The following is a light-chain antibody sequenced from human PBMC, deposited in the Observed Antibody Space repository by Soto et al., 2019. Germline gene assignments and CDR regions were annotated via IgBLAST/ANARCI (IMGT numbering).Light chain of an antibody. CDR2: GAS. J-gene: IGKJ1*01. V-gene: IGKV3-15*01. CDR3: QQYKNWPPWT. CDR1: ENLNTN. Sequence: EIVMTQSPGTLCVSPGERATLSCRASENLNTNLAWYQQRPGQAPRLVIYGASTRATCVPARFTGSGSGTDFTLTISSLQFEDFAVYFCQQYKNWPPWTFGQGTKVDIK.